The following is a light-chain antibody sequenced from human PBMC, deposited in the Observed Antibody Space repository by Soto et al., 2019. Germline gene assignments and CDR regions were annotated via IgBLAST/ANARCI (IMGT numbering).Light chain of an antibody. CDR3: CSYAGSXTXXV. Sequence: QSALTQPRSVSGSPGQSVTISCTGTSSDVGDYNYVSWYRQHPGKAPKLMIYDVSKRPSGVPDRFSGSKSGNTASLTISGXXAEDEADYYCCSYAGSXTXXVFGGGX. CDR1: SSDVGDYNY. V-gene: IGLV2-11*01. CDR2: DVS. J-gene: IGLJ2*01.